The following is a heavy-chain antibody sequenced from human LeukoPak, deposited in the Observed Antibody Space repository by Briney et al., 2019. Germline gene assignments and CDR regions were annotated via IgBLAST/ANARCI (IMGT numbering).Heavy chain of an antibody. Sequence: PGGSLRLSCAASGFTFSSYAMSWVRQAPGKGLEWVSAISGSGGSTYYADSVKGRFTISRDNAKDSLYLQMNSLRAEDTAVYYCARDVSSGYSYYYYYMDVWGKGTTVTVSS. D-gene: IGHD3-22*01. CDR3: ARDVSSGYSYYYYYMDV. CDR2: ISGSGGST. CDR1: GFTFSSYA. J-gene: IGHJ6*03. V-gene: IGHV3-23*01.